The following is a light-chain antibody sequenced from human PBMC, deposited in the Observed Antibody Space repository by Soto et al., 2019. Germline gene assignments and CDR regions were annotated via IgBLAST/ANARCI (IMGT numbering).Light chain of an antibody. J-gene: IGKJ1*01. CDR1: QGISSY. CDR2: AAS. Sequence: DIQLTQSPSFLSASVGDRVTITCRASQGISSYLAWYQQKPGKAPKLLIYAASTLQSGVPSRFSGSGSGKEFTLTISSLQPEDFATYYCQQLNSYPHTFGQGTKVEIK. V-gene: IGKV1-9*01. CDR3: QQLNSYPHT.